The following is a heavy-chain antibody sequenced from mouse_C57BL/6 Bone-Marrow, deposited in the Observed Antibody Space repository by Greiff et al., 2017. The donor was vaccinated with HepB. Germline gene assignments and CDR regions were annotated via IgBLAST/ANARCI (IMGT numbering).Heavy chain of an antibody. Sequence: VQLQQSGAELVRPGASVKLSCTASGFNIKDDYMHWVKQRPEQGLEWIGWIDPENGDTEYASKFQGKATITADTSSNTAYLQLSSLTSEDTAVYYCTTPVITTVVDLYFDVWGTGTTVTVSS. J-gene: IGHJ1*03. CDR3: TTPVITTVVDLYFDV. D-gene: IGHD1-1*01. CDR2: IDPENGDT. V-gene: IGHV14-4*01. CDR1: GFNIKDDY.